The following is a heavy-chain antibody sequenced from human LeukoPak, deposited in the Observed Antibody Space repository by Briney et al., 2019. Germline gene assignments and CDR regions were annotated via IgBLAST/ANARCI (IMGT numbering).Heavy chain of an antibody. Sequence: GGSLRLSCTASGLTFGDYAMSWVRQAPGKGLEWVGFIRSKAYGGTTEYAASVKGRFTISRDDSKSIAYLQMNSLRTEDTAVYYCTRESSLRRYYDFWSGYHPYGMDVWGQGTTVTVSS. CDR3: TRESSLRRYYDFWSGYHPYGMDV. V-gene: IGHV3-49*04. J-gene: IGHJ6*02. CDR1: GLTFGDYA. CDR2: IRSKAYGGTT. D-gene: IGHD3-3*01.